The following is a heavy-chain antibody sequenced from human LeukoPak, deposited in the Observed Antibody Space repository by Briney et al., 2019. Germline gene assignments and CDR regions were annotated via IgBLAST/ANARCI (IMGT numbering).Heavy chain of an antibody. CDR2: IYSSGTT. Sequence: SVTLSLTCTVSGGSISSYYWSWIRQSPGKGLEWIGYIYSSGTTDYSPSLKSQVTISVDTSKKQFSLKMDSVTAADTAVYYCARQSVLAVGPTPYFDYWGQGTLVTVSS. CDR3: ARQSVLAVGPTPYFDY. V-gene: IGHV4-59*08. D-gene: IGHD1-26*01. J-gene: IGHJ4*02. CDR1: GGSISSYY.